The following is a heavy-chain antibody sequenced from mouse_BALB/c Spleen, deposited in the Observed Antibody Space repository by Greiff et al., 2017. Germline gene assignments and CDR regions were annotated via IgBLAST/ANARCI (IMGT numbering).Heavy chain of an antibody. D-gene: IGHD2-1*01. J-gene: IGHJ4*01. V-gene: IGHV5-6-3*01. Sequence: EVQLQQSGGGLVQPGGSLKLSCAASGFTFSSYGMSWVRQTPDKRLELVATINSNGGSTYYPDSVKGRFTISRDNAKNTLYLQMSSLKSEDTAMYYCAREIYYGNYYAMDYWGQGTSVTVSS. CDR3: AREIYYGNYYAMDY. CDR2: INSNGGST. CDR1: GFTFSSYG.